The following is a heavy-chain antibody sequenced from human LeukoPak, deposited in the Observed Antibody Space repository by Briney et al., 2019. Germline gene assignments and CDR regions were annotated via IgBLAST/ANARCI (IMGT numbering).Heavy chain of an antibody. CDR3: ARGYYDSSGYYPHAYFDY. CDR2: IKQDGSEK. CDR1: GFTVSSNY. V-gene: IGHV3-7*01. D-gene: IGHD3-22*01. J-gene: IGHJ4*02. Sequence: GGSLRLSCAASGFTVSSNYMSWVRQAPRKGLEWVANIKQDGSEKYYVDSVKGRFTISRDNAKNSLYLQMNSLRAEDTAVYYCARGYYDSSGYYPHAYFDYWGQGTLVTVSS.